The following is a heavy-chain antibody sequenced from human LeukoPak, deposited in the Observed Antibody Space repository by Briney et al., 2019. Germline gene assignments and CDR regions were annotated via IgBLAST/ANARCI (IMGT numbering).Heavy chain of an antibody. CDR1: GFTFRSYS. D-gene: IGHD2-2*01. CDR2: ISSSSSTI. CDR3: ARDGCSSTSCQPGYKDYYYMDV. Sequence: GGSLRLFCGASGFTFRSYSMHWVRQASGKGLEGVSYISSSSSTIYCADSVEGRFIISRDNAKHSLYLQMNSLRAEDTDVYYCARDGCSSTSCQPGYKDYYYMDVWGKGNTVTVS. V-gene: IGHV3-48*04. J-gene: IGHJ6*03.